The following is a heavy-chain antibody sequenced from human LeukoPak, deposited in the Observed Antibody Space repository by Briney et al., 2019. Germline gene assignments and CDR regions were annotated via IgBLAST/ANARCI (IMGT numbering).Heavy chain of an antibody. CDR1: GFTFSSYA. CDR3: AKVIVVVTAIRGDYFDY. CDR2: ISGSGDNT. V-gene: IGHV3-23*01. J-gene: IGHJ4*02. Sequence: GGSLRLSCAASGFTFSSYAMSWVRQAPGKGLEWVSGISGSGDNTYYADSVKGRFTISRDNSKNTLYLQMNSLRAEDTAVYYCAKVIVVVTAIRGDYFDYWGQGTLVTVSS. D-gene: IGHD2-21*02.